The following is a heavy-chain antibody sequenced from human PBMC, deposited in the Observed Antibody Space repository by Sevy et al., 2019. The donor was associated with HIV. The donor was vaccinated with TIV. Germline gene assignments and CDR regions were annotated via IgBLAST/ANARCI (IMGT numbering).Heavy chain of an antibody. D-gene: IGHD1-26*01. Sequence: TLSLTCTVSGGSVSSGSYYWSWIRQPPGKGLEWIGYIYYSGSTNYNPSLKSRVTISVDTSKNQFSLKLSSVTAADTAVYYCASSSPYSGSYYLYWGQGTLVTVSS. CDR3: ASSSPYSGSYYLY. J-gene: IGHJ4*02. CDR2: IYYSGST. V-gene: IGHV4-61*01. CDR1: GGSVSSGSYY.